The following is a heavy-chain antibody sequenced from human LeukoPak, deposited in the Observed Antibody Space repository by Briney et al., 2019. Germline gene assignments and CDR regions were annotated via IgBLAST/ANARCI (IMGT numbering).Heavy chain of an antibody. Sequence: TSETLSLTCTVSGGSISSYYWSWIRQPPGKGLEWIGYIYYSGSTNYNPSLKSRVTISVETSKNQFSLKLSSVTAADTAVYYCARVPYSGSFDYWGQGTLVTVSS. CDR3: ARVPYSGSFDY. CDR2: IYYSGST. D-gene: IGHD1-26*01. CDR1: GGSISSYY. J-gene: IGHJ4*02. V-gene: IGHV4-59*01.